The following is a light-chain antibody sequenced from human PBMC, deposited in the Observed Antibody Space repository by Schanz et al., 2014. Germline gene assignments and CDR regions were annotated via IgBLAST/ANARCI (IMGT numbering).Light chain of an antibody. CDR1: NSDVAAYNS. Sequence: QSVLTQPASVSGSPGQSITISCTGSNSDVAAYNSISWYQQHPGKAPRLLIYDVSHRPSGVSNRFSGSKSGYTASLTISGLQADDEADYYCSSYTIPTSVVFGGGTKLTVL. J-gene: IGLJ2*01. V-gene: IGLV2-14*03. CDR3: SSYTIPTSVV. CDR2: DVS.